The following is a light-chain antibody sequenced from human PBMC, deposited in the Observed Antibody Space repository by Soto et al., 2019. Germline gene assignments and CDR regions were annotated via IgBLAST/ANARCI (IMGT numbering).Light chain of an antibody. CDR2: GNN. V-gene: IGLV1-40*01. J-gene: IGLJ1*01. CDR1: STNIGANYD. Sequence: QSVLTQPPSVSGAPGQRVTISCTGSSTNIGANYDVHWYQQFPGTAPKLLIYGNNNRPSGVPDRFSGSKSDTSASLAITGLQAEDEADYYCQSFDSSLSVYYVFGTGTKVTVL. CDR3: QSFDSSLSVYYV.